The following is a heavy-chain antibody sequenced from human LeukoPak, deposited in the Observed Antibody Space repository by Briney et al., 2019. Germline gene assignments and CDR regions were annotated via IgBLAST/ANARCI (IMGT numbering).Heavy chain of an antibody. Sequence: SETLSLTCAVYRGSFSGYYWTWIRQSPGKGLEWIGEINHSGTTNYNPSLKSRVTISIDTSKNQFSLKLSSVTAADTAVYYCARGPTINYDILTGYYYFDYWGQGTLVTVSS. CDR3: ARGPTINYDILTGYYYFDY. D-gene: IGHD3-9*01. V-gene: IGHV4-34*01. CDR2: INHSGTT. CDR1: RGSFSGYY. J-gene: IGHJ4*02.